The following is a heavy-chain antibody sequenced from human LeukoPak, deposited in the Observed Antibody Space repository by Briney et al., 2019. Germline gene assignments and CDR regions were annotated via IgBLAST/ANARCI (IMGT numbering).Heavy chain of an antibody. CDR1: GLTFSNFG. Sequence: GGSLRLSCVTSGLTFSNFGIHWVRQAPGKGVEWVTFIRYDGSTIYYTDSVRGRFTISRDNSKNTAYLEMNSLRVEDTAVYYCAKEKYCTATTCQGNDAFDLSGQGTRVTVSS. CDR2: IRYDGSTI. V-gene: IGHV3-30*02. CDR3: AKEKYCTATTCQGNDAFDL. D-gene: IGHD2-8*02. J-gene: IGHJ3*01.